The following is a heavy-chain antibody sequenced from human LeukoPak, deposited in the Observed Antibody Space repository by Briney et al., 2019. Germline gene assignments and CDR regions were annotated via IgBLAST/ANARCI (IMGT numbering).Heavy chain of an antibody. V-gene: IGHV3-23*01. D-gene: IGHD3-22*01. Sequence: GGSLRLPCAASGFTFSSYAMSWVRQAPGKGLEWVSAISGSGGSTYYTDSVKGRFTISRDNSKNTLYLQMNSLRAEDTAVYYCANDLLRSGYIPSIDYWGQGTLVTVSS. CDR2: ISGSGGST. CDR1: GFTFSSYA. CDR3: ANDLLRSGYIPSIDY. J-gene: IGHJ4*02.